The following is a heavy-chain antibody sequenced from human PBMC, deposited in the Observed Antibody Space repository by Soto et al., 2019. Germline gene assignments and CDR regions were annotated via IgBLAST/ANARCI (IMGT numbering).Heavy chain of an antibody. CDR3: ARGQDLAAVSPHLGYGMDV. V-gene: IGHV3-33*08. CDR1: GFTFSSYA. J-gene: IGHJ6*02. D-gene: IGHD6-13*01. Sequence: GGSLRLSCAASGFTFSSYAMSWVRQAPGKGLEWVAVIWYDGSNKYYADSVKGRSTISRDNSKNTLYLQMNSLRAEDTAVYYCARGQDLAAVSPHLGYGMDVWGQGTTVTVSS. CDR2: IWYDGSNK.